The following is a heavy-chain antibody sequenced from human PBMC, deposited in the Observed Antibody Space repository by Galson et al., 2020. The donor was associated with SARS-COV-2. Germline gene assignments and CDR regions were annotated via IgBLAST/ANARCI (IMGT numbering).Heavy chain of an antibody. CDR2: MNPRDGTP. V-gene: IGHV1-2*02. Sequence: GESLKISCRASGYRFSAYYIHWVREAPGRGLESMGWMNPRDGTPTYAEAFQGRVTMTRDTSLNTAYMELTSLTADDTATYFCAREDAMVAGTNEALDYWGQGTLVTVSS. D-gene: IGHD1-7*01. J-gene: IGHJ4*02. CDR3: AREDAMVAGTNEALDY. CDR1: GYRFSAYY.